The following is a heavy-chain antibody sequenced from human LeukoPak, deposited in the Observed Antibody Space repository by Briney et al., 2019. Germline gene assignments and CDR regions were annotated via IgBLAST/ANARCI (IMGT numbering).Heavy chain of an antibody. J-gene: IGHJ4*02. CDR2: INHSGST. Sequence: SETLSLTCAVYGGSFSGYYWSWIRQPPGKGLEWIGEINHSGSTNYNPSLKSRVTISVDTSKNQFSLKLSSVTAADTAVYYCARGQPLLRFLEWLLYRSPFDYWGQGTLVTVSS. CDR1: GGSFSGYY. D-gene: IGHD3-3*01. V-gene: IGHV4-34*01. CDR3: ARGQPLLRFLEWLLYRSPFDY.